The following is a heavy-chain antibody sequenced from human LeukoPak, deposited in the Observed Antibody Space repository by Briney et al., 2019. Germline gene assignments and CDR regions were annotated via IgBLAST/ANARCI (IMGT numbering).Heavy chain of an antibody. Sequence: GGSLRLSCTASGFTFGDYAMSWFRQAPGKGLEWVGFVRSKAYGGTTEYAASVKGRFTISRDDSKNSLYLQINSLKTEDTAVYYCTRGGRYLPLDIWGQGTMVTVSS. CDR1: GFTFGDYA. V-gene: IGHV3-49*03. J-gene: IGHJ3*02. CDR2: VRSKAYGGTT. CDR3: TRGGRYLPLDI. D-gene: IGHD3-10*01.